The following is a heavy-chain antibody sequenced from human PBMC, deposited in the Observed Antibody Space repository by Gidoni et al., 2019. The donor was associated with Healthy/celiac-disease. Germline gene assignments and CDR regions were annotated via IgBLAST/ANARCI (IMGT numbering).Heavy chain of an antibody. Sequence: EVQLVESGGGLVQPGGSWSLSCSASGFTFISYAMHWVRQAPGKGLEYVSAISSNGGSTYYADSVKGRFTISRDNSKNTLYLQMSSLRAEDTAVYYCVCNRQWLVPRFDYWGQGTLVTVSS. CDR1: GFTFISYA. CDR3: VCNRQWLVPRFDY. D-gene: IGHD6-19*01. V-gene: IGHV3-64D*06. CDR2: ISSNGGST. J-gene: IGHJ4*02.